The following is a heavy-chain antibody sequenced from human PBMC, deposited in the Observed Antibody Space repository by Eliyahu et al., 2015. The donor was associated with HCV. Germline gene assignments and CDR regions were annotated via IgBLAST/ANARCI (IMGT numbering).Heavy chain of an antibody. J-gene: IGHJ6*02. V-gene: IGHV4-34*01. CDR3: ARMRMVIAIRYYYYGMDV. CDR1: GGSFSGYY. CDR2: INHSGST. Sequence: QVQLQQWGAGLLKPSETLSLTCAVYGGSFSGYYWSWIRQPPGKGLEWIGEINHSGSTNYNPSLKSRVTISVDTSKNQFSLKLSSVTAADTAVYYCARMRMVIAIRYYYYGMDVWGQGTTVTVSS. D-gene: IGHD2-21*01.